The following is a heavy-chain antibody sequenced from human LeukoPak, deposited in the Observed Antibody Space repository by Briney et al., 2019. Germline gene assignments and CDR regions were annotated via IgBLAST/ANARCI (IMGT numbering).Heavy chain of an antibody. Sequence: GGSLRLSCAASGFTFSSYAMHWVRQAPGKGLEWVAVISYDGSNKYYADSVKGRFTISRDNSKNTLYLQMNSLRAEDTAVYYCARDGVGSWEFDIWGQGTMVTVSS. D-gene: IGHD3-3*01. CDR2: ISYDGSNK. V-gene: IGHV3-30*14. CDR3: ARDGVGSWEFDI. CDR1: GFTFSSYA. J-gene: IGHJ3*02.